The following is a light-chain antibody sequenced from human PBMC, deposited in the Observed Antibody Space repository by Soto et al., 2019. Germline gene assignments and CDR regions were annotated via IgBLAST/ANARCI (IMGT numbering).Light chain of an antibody. Sequence: DIRMTQSPSTLSASVGDRVTITCRASQSINNWLAWYQQKPGKAPKLLIYRASSLENGVPSRFSGRGSGTEFIFTITRLQPDDFATYYCQQYSRDSTFGQGTKVEIK. CDR2: RAS. V-gene: IGKV1-5*03. J-gene: IGKJ1*01. CDR1: QSINNW. CDR3: QQYSRDST.